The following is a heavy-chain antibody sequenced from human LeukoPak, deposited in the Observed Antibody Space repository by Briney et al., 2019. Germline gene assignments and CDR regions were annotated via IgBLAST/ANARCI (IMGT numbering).Heavy chain of an antibody. CDR1: GFTLSSNY. CDR2: IYSGGST. J-gene: IGHJ4*02. CDR3: AKGGGFAKYYFAY. V-gene: IGHV3-66*01. D-gene: IGHD3-16*01. Sequence: GGSLRLSCAASGFTLSSNYVGWVRQAPGKGLEWVSHIYSGGSTYHVDAVKGRFTISRDTSENMVFLQMNSLRAEDTAVYYCAKGGGFAKYYFAYWGQGTLVTVSS.